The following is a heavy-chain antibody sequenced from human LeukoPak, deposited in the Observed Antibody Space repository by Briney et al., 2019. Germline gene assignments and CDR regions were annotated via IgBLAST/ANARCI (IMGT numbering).Heavy chain of an antibody. Sequence: TGGSLTLSCAASGFTFSSYAMSWVRQAPGKGLECVSAISGSGSSTYYADSVKGRFTISRDNSKNTLYLQMNSLRAEDTAVYYCAKVKALDGGSYDYWGQGTLVTVSS. J-gene: IGHJ4*02. CDR2: ISGSGSST. V-gene: IGHV3-23*01. CDR1: GFTFSSYA. D-gene: IGHD2-15*01. CDR3: AKVKALDGGSYDY.